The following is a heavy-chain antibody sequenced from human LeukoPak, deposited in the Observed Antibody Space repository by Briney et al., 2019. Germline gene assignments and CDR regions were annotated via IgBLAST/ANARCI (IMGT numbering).Heavy chain of an antibody. V-gene: IGHV4-59*02. D-gene: IGHD2/OR15-2a*01. J-gene: IGHJ3*01. CDR2: MHGSGSP. CDR1: GASVRSDH. CDR3: ARDLSVNAFDL. Sequence: PSETLTLTCTVSGASVRSDHWNWIRQPPGKGLEGIAYMHGSGSPNYNPSLASRLTLSVDATENLLSLKLTSVTAADTALYFCARDLSVNAFDLWGQGTLVTVSS.